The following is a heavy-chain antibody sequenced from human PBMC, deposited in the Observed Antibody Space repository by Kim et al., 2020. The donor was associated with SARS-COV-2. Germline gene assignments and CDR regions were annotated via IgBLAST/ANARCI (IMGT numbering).Heavy chain of an antibody. CDR3: AKVRARIRFDS. CDR1: GGSFSGYY. V-gene: IGHV4-34*01. J-gene: IGHJ5*01. CDR2: SNQSGDT. Sequence: ETLSLTCAVYGGSFSGYYWSWIRQSPGKGLEWIGESNQSGDTVYNPSLRSRVTISVDKSKNQFSLKVTSLTAADTALYFCAKVRARIRFDSWGQGNLVT.